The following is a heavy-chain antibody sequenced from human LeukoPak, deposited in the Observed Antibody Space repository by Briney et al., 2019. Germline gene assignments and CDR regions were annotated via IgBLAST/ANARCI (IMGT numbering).Heavy chain of an antibody. CDR3: ARGIKPAVAGYNWFDP. D-gene: IGHD6-19*01. J-gene: IGHJ5*02. CDR2: INHSGST. CDR1: GGSFSGYY. V-gene: IGHV4-34*01. Sequence: SETLSLTCAVYGGSFSGYYWSWIRQPPGKGLEWIGEINHSGSTNNNPSLKSRVTISVDTSKNQFSLKLSSVTAADTAVYYCARGIKPAVAGYNWFDPWGQGTLVTVSS.